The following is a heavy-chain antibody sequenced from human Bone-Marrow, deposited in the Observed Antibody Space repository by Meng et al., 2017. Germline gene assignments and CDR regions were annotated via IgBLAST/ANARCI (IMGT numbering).Heavy chain of an antibody. CDR3: ASEGLFVGATGEYWYFDL. V-gene: IGHV3-33*08. Sequence: GESLKISCAASGFTFSSYAMSWVRQAPGKGLEWVAVIWYDGSNKYYADSVKGRFTISRDNSKNTLYLQMNSLRAEDTAVYYCASEGLFVGATGEYWYFDLWGRGTLVTVSS. CDR1: GFTFSSYA. D-gene: IGHD1-26*01. J-gene: IGHJ2*01. CDR2: IWYDGSNK.